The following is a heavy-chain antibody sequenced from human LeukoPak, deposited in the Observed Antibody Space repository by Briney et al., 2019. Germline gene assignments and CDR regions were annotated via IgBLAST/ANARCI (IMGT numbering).Heavy chain of an antibody. Sequence: GGSLRLSCVASGFTFSSYEMNWVRQAPGKGLEWVSYISKSGHTIHYADSVQGRFTHADSVQGRFTISRDNAKNSLYLHMNTLRAEDTAVYYCARDLDGYRSGNGAWGQGTLVTVSS. CDR1: GFTFSSYE. CDR3: ARDLDGYRSGNGA. J-gene: IGHJ5*02. CDR2: ISKSGHTI. D-gene: IGHD5-12*01. V-gene: IGHV3-48*03.